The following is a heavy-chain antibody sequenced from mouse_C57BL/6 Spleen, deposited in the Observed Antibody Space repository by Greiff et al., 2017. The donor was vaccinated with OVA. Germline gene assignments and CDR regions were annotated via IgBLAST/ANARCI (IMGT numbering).Heavy chain of an antibody. V-gene: IGHV1-26*01. Sequence: VQLKQSGPELVKPGASVKISCKASGYTFTDYYMNWVKQSHGKSLEWIGDINPNNGGTSYNQKFKGKATLTVDKSSSTAYMELRSLTSEDSAVYYCAREENDGYFYWGQGTTLTVSS. CDR2: INPNNGGT. CDR1: GYTFTDYY. CDR3: AREENDGYFY. D-gene: IGHD2-3*01. J-gene: IGHJ2*01.